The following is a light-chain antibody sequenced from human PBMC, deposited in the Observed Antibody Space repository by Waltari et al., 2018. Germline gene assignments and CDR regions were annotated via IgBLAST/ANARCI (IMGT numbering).Light chain of an antibody. CDR1: QDINRW. Sequence: DIQITQSPSSVSASVGDRVTITCRASQDINRWLAWYQQKPGKAPKLLIYAASTLQPWVPSRFSGSGSGTDYTLTINSLQPEDFAIYYCQQADTFPLTFGQGTRLEIK. CDR2: AAS. J-gene: IGKJ5*01. CDR3: QQADTFPLT. V-gene: IGKV1D-12*01.